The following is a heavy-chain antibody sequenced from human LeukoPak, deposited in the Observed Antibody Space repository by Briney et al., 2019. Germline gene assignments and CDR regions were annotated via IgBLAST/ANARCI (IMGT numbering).Heavy chain of an antibody. D-gene: IGHD5-24*01. V-gene: IGHV4-59*01. CDR3: ARVPGGYKTYYFDY. CDR2: IYYSGST. Sequence: PSETLSLTCTVSGGSISSYYWSWIRQPPGKGLELIGYIYYSGSTNYNPSLKSRVTISVDTSKNQFSLKLSSVTAADTAVYYCARVPGGYKTYYFDYWGQGTLVTVSS. CDR1: GGSISSYY. J-gene: IGHJ4*02.